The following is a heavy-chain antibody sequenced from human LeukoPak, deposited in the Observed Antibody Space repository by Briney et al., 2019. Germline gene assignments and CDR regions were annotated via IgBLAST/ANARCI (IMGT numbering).Heavy chain of an antibody. CDR1: GFTFDNYA. Sequence: GGSLRLSCAASGFTFDNYAMTWVRQAPGKGLEWVSSISSSSGYKYYADSVKGRFTISRDNAKNSLYLQMDSLRAEDAAVYYCARTSGESTAALRAPFDYWGQGTLATVSS. D-gene: IGHD6-6*01. CDR3: ARTSGESTAALRAPFDY. CDR2: ISSSSGYK. V-gene: IGHV3-21*01. J-gene: IGHJ4*02.